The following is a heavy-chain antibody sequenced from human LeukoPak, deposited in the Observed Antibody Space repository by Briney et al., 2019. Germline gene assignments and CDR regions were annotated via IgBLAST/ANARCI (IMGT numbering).Heavy chain of an antibody. CDR3: AKDGRRWWYYDSSGLDY. V-gene: IGHV3-30*18. J-gene: IGHJ4*02. CDR1: GFTFSSYG. D-gene: IGHD3-22*01. Sequence: HPGGSLRLSCAASGFTFSSYGMHWDRQAPGKGLEWVAVISYDGSNKYYADSVKGRFTISRDNSKNTLYLQMNSLRAEDTAVYYCAKDGRRWWYYDSSGLDYWGQGTLVTVSS. CDR2: ISYDGSNK.